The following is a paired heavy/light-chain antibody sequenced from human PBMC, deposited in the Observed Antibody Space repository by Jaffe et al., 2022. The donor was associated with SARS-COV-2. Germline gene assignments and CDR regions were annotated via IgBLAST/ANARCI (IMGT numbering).Light chain of an antibody. Sequence: QSVLTQPPSVSGAPGQRVTISCTGSSSNIGAGYDVHWYQQLPGTAPKLLIYGNSNRPSGVPDRFSGSKSGTSASLAISGLQAEDEADYYCQSYDSSLSGSVFGGGTKLTVL. CDR2: GNS. J-gene: IGLJ2*01. V-gene: IGLV1-40*01. CDR1: SSNIGAGYD. CDR3: QSYDSSLSGSV.
Heavy chain of an antibody. CDR1: GYTFTSYA. CDR3: ARFGRIAARSRGETLGWFDP. V-gene: IGHV1-3*01. Sequence: QVQLVQSGAEVKKPGASVKVSCKASGYTFTSYAMHWVRQAPGQRLEWMGWINAGNGNTKYSQKFQGRVTITRDTSASTAYMELSSLRSEDTAVYYCARFGRIAARSRGETLGWFDPWGQGTLVTVSS. D-gene: IGHD6-6*01. J-gene: IGHJ5*02. CDR2: INAGNGNT.